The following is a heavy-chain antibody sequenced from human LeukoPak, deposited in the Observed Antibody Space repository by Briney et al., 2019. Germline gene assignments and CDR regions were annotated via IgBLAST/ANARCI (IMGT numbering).Heavy chain of an antibody. V-gene: IGHV3-64*01. J-gene: IGHJ4*02. CDR1: GFTFYTYG. CDR2: IGPDGSTT. CDR3: ARGAQLTDY. D-gene: IGHD6-13*01. Sequence: GGSLRLSCAASGFTFYTYGMHWARQAPGKGLEYVSGIGPDGSTTYYAKSVKGRFTISRDNSKNMVYLQMASLTADDMAVYYCARGAQLTDYWGQGTLVTVSS.